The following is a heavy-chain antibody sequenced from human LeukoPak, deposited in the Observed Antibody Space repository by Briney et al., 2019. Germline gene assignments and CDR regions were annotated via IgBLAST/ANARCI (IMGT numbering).Heavy chain of an antibody. CDR1: GGTFSSYA. D-gene: IGHD1-14*01. CDR2: IIPIFGTA. CDR3: AREKDNQGYFQH. Sequence: LVKISCKASGGTFSSYAISWVRQAPGQGLEWMGGIIPIFGTANYAQKFQGRVTITADKSTSTAYMELSSLRSEDTAVYYCAREKDNQGYFQHWGQGTLVTVSS. J-gene: IGHJ1*01. V-gene: IGHV1-69*06.